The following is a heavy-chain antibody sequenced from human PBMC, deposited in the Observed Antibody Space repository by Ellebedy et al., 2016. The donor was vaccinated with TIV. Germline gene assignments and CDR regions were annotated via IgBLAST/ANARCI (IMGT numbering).Heavy chain of an antibody. J-gene: IGHJ4*02. CDR2: INHSGST. CDR1: GGSISSSSYY. V-gene: IGHV4-39*01. D-gene: IGHD1-26*01. CDR3: ARVEEWELSVN. Sequence: MPSETLSLTCTVSGGSISSSSYYWGWIRQPPGKGLEWIGEINHSGSTNYNPSLKSRVTISVDTSKNQFSLKLSSVTAADTAVYYCARVEEWELSVNWGQGTLVTVSS.